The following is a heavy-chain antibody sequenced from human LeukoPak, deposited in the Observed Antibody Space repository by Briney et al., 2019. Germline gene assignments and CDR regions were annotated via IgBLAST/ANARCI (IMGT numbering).Heavy chain of an antibody. J-gene: IGHJ4*02. CDR3: ARAKNKYCSSTSCYFGYFDY. CDR2: IYTSGST. D-gene: IGHD2-2*01. Sequence: PSQTLSLTCTVSGGSISSGSYYWSWIRQPAGKGLEWIGRIYTSGSTNYNPSLKSRVTISVDTSKNQFSLKLSSVTAADTAAYYCARAKNKYCSSTSCYFGYFDYWGQGTLVTVSS. V-gene: IGHV4-61*02. CDR1: GGSISSGSYY.